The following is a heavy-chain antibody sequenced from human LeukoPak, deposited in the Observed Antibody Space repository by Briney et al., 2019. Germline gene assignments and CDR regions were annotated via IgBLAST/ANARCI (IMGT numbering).Heavy chain of an antibody. CDR1: GGTFSSYA. Sequence: SVKVSCKASGGTFSSYAISWVRQAPGQGLEWMGRIIPILGIANYAQKFQGSVTITADKSTSTAYMELSSLRSEDTAVYYCARVMASVLLWFGENNNWFDPWGQGTLVTVSS. D-gene: IGHD3-10*01. CDR2: IIPILGIA. CDR3: ARVMASVLLWFGENNNWFDP. V-gene: IGHV1-69*04. J-gene: IGHJ5*02.